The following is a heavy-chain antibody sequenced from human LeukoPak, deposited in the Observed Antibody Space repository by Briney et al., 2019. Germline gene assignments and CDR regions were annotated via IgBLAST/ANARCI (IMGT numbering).Heavy chain of an antibody. CDR3: ARAHQDSSGWYFDY. CDR1: GGSISSGDYY. D-gene: IGHD3-22*01. Sequence: SETLSLTCTVSGGSISSGDYYWSWIRQPPGKDLEWIGYIYYSGSTYYNPSLKSRVTISVDTSKNQFSLKLSSVTAADTAVYYCARAHQDSSGWYFDYWGQGTLVTVSS. V-gene: IGHV4-30-4*01. CDR2: IYYSGST. J-gene: IGHJ4*02.